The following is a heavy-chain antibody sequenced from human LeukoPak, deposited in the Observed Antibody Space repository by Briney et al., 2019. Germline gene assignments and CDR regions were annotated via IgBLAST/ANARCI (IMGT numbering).Heavy chain of an antibody. D-gene: IGHD6-13*01. CDR2: ISGSGGST. J-gene: IGHJ4*02. CDR3: AKATYASSWNLYFDY. V-gene: IGHV3-23*01. Sequence: GGSLRLSCAASGFTVSDNYMSWVRQAPGKGLEWVSGISGSGGSTYYADSVKGRFTISRDNSKNTLYVQMNSLRAEDTAIYFCAKATYASSWNLYFDYWGQGTLVTVSS. CDR1: GFTVSDNY.